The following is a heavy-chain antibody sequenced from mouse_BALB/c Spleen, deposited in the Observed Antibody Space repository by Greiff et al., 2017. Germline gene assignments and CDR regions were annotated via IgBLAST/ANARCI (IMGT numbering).Heavy chain of an antibody. CDR3: ARWNYRYEDYYAMDY. V-gene: IGHV5-9*03. CDR2: ISSGGGNT. J-gene: IGHJ4*01. D-gene: IGHD2-14*01. Sequence: DVMLVESGGGLVKPGGSLKLSCAASGFTFSSYTMSWVRQTPEKRLEWVATISSGGGNTYYPDSVKGRFTISRDNAKNNLYLQMSSLRSEDTALYYCARWNYRYEDYYAMDYWGQGTSVTVSS. CDR1: GFTFSSYT.